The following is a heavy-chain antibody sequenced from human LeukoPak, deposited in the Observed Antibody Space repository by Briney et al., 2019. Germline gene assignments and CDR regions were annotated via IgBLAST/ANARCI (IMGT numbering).Heavy chain of an antibody. CDR1: GYTFTGYY. D-gene: IGHD3-9*01. CDR3: ARSPGPVYFDWLPRVDYFDY. Sequence: GAPVKVSCKASGYTFTGYYMHWVRQAPGQGLEWMGRINPNSGGTNYAQKFQGRVTMTRDTSISTAYMELSRLRSDDTAVYYCARSPGPVYFDWLPRVDYFDYWGQGTLVTVSS. CDR2: INPNSGGT. J-gene: IGHJ4*02. V-gene: IGHV1-2*06.